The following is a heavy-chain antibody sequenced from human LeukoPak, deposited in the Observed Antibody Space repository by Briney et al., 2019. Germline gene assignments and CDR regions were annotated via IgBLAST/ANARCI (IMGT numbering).Heavy chain of an antibody. J-gene: IGHJ4*02. CDR2: ISYDGSNK. D-gene: IGHD5-18*01. CDR3: AKDSDPYHSYPDY. CDR1: GFTFSSYA. Sequence: GGSLSLSCAASGFTFSSYAMHWVRQAPGKGLEWVAVISYDGSNKYYADSVKGRFTISRDNSKNTLYLQMNSLRAEDTAVYYCAKDSDPYHSYPDYWGQGTLVTVSS. V-gene: IGHV3-30-3*01.